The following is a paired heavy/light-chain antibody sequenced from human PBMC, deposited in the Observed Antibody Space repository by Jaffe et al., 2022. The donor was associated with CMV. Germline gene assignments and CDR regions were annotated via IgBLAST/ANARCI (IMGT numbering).Light chain of an antibody. J-gene: IGKJ1*01. V-gene: IGKV1-5*03. CDR2: RTS. CDR3: QQYNTYPWA. Sequence: ETQMTQSPSTLSASVGDRVTVTCRASQTLSDCLAWYQQKPGKAPKLLIYRTSSLQSGVPSRFSGSGSGTEFTLTISSLQPDDFATYYCQQYNTYPWAFGQGTKVEMK. CDR1: QTLSDC.
Heavy chain of an antibody. CDR1: GFTISDYA. CDR3: AKAKVVNTALLREGSDS. J-gene: IGHJ4*02. Sequence: EVQLLESGGDLVQPGGSLRISCAASGFTISDYAMSWVRQAPGKGLEWVSDIIGNGDITNYADSVKGRFTLSRDNSRNTVYLQMDTLRVEDTGIYYCAKAKVVNTALLREGSDSWGQGTLVTVSS. CDR2: IIGNGDIT. V-gene: IGHV3-23*01. D-gene: IGHD3-16*01.